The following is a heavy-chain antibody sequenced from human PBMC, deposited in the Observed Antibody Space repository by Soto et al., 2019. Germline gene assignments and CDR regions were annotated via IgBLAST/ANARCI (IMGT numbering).Heavy chain of an antibody. D-gene: IGHD6-13*01. V-gene: IGHV1-69*13. CDR1: GGTFSSYA. J-gene: IGHJ6*02. Sequence: SVKVSCKASGGTFSSYAISWVRQAPGQGLEWMGGIIPIFGTANYAQKFQGRVTITADESTSTAYMELSSLRSEDTAVYYCARDRQKKQLVGNYYGMDVWGQGTTVTVYS. CDR3: ARDRQKKQLVGNYYGMDV. CDR2: IIPIFGTA.